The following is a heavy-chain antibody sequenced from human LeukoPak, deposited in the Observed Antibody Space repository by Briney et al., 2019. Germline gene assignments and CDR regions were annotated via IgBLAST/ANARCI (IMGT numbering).Heavy chain of an antibody. CDR2: INPNSGGT. CDR1: GYTFTGYY. V-gene: IGHV1-2*02. J-gene: IGHJ4*02. CDR3: ARGPTRIAAAGQTAY. Sequence: ASVKVSCKASGYTFTGYYMHWVRQAPGQGLEWMGWINPNSGGTNYAQKFQGRVTMTRDTSISTAYMELSRLRSDDTAVYYCARGPTRIAAAGQTAYWGQGTLVTVSS. D-gene: IGHD6-13*01.